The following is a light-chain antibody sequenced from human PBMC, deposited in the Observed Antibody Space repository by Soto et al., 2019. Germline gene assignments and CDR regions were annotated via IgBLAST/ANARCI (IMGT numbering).Light chain of an antibody. CDR2: GTS. Sequence: EIVMTQSPATLSVSPGERATLSCRASQSVSSTLAWYQQIPGQAPRLLIYGTSTRATGIPSRFSDSGSGTEFSLGISSLQSEDFAFYYCRQYNQWPRTFGGGTKVEFK. V-gene: IGKV3-15*01. CDR1: QSVSST. J-gene: IGKJ4*01. CDR3: RQYNQWPRT.